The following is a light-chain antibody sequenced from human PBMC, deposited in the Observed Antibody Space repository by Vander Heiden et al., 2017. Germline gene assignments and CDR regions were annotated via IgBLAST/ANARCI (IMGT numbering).Light chain of an antibody. CDR2: VAS. CDR1: QSVSIN. CDR3: QQYNNWPRT. V-gene: IGKV3-15*01. J-gene: IGKJ1*01. Sequence: EIVMTQSPATLSVSPGERVTLSCRASQSVSINLAWYQQKPGQAPRLLIHVASTRATGIPARFSGSGSGTEFTLTISSLQSDDSAVYYCQQYNNWPRTFGHGTKVEIK.